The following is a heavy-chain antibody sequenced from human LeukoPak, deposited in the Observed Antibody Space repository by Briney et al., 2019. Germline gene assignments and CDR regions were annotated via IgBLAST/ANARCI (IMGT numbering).Heavy chain of an antibody. V-gene: IGHV1-2*04. CDR1: GYTFTSYY. CDR3: ARELSSGWRGVVDY. CDR2: INPNSGGT. J-gene: IGHJ4*02. D-gene: IGHD6-19*01. Sequence: GASVKVSCKASGYTFTSYYMHWVRQAPGQGLEWMGWINPNSGGTNYAQKFQGWVTMTRDTSISTAYMELSRLRSDDTAVYYCARELSSGWRGVVDYWGQGTLVTVSS.